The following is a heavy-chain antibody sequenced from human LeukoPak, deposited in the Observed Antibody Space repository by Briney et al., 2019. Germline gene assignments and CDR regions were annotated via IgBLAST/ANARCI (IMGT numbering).Heavy chain of an antibody. CDR1: GYTFTGYY. J-gene: IGHJ5*02. CDR2: INPNSGGT. V-gene: IGHV1-2*02. CDR3: ARDFDSSGYYPDP. D-gene: IGHD3-22*01. Sequence: GASVTVSCKASGYTFTGYYMHWVRQAPGQGLEWMGWINPNSGGTNYAQKFQGRVTMTRDTSISTAYMELSRLRSDDTAVYYCARDFDSSGYYPDPWGQGTLVTVSS.